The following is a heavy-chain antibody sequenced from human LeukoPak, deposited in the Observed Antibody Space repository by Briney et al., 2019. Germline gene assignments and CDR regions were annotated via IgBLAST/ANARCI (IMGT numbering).Heavy chain of an antibody. CDR3: AKHAYSDSTSAFDF. CDR1: GYSFSNYW. V-gene: IGHV5-51*01. Sequence: GESLKISCEASGYSFSNYWIGWVRQMPGKGLERLGIIYPSDSYTRYSPSFQGQVTISADKSINTAYLQWSSLKASDTAMYYCAKHAYSDSTSAFDFWGQGTMVTVSS. D-gene: IGHD4-11*01. CDR2: IYPSDSYT. J-gene: IGHJ3*01.